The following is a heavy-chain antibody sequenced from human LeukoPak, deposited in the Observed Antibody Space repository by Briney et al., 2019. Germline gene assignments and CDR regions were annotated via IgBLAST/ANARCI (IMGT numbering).Heavy chain of an antibody. J-gene: IGHJ2*01. V-gene: IGHV4-4*07. Sequence: SETLSLTSTVSGGSISSYYWSWIRQPAGKGLEWIGRIYTSGSTNYNPSLKSRVTMSVDTSKNQFSLKLSSVTAADTAVYYCARARDKQWLVYRHWYFDLWGRGTLVTVSS. CDR1: GGSISSYY. D-gene: IGHD6-19*01. CDR3: ARARDKQWLVYRHWYFDL. CDR2: IYTSGST.